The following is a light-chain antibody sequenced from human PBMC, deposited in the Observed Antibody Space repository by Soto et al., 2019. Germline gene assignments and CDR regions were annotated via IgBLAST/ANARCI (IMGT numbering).Light chain of an antibody. V-gene: IGKV3-20*01. CDR1: QSVSSSS. Sequence: EIVLTQSPGTLSLSPGERVTLSCRASQSVSSSSLAWYQQRPGQAPRLLISGASSRATGIPDRFSGSGSGTDFTLTISSLEPEDFAVYYCQQYSNSPLTFGGGTKVEIK. J-gene: IGKJ4*01. CDR3: QQYSNSPLT. CDR2: GAS.